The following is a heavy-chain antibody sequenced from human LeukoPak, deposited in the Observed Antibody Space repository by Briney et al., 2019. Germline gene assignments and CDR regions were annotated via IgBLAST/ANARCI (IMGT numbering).Heavy chain of an antibody. V-gene: IGHV4-4*07. Sequence: SETLSLTCTVSGGSISSYYWSWIRQPAGKGLEWIGLIYTSGSTNYNPSLKSRVTISVDKSKNQFSLKLSSVTAADTAVYYCAREIRGVIKNYFDYWGQGTLVTVSS. CDR3: AREIRGVIKNYFDY. J-gene: IGHJ4*02. CDR2: IYTSGST. D-gene: IGHD3-10*01. CDR1: GGSISSYY.